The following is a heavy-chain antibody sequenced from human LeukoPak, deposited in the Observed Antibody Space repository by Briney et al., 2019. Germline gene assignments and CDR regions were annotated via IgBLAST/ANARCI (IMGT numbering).Heavy chain of an antibody. V-gene: IGHV1-2*02. CDR2: INPNRGGT. D-gene: IGHD4-17*01. CDR1: GYTFTGYY. J-gene: IGHJ4*02. CDR3: ARERPDYGDPFDY. Sequence: GASVKVSCKASGYTFTGYYMHWVRQAPGQGLEWMGWINPNRGGTNYAQKFQGRVTMTRDTSISTAYMELSRLRSDDTAVYYCARERPDYGDPFDYWGQGTLVTVSS.